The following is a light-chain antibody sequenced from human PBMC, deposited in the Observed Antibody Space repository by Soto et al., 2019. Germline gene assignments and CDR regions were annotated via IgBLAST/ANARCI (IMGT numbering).Light chain of an antibody. CDR2: DAY. Sequence: DLQMTQSPSILSSSVGDSVTITCRGSQSIRSWLAWYQQKPGKAPKLMSYDAYSLESGVPSRFSGRRSGTEFTLTIAGLQTEDFATYYCQQYESYSPLTCGGGTKVDIK. CDR1: QSIRSW. CDR3: QQYESYSPLT. V-gene: IGKV1-5*01. J-gene: IGKJ4*01.